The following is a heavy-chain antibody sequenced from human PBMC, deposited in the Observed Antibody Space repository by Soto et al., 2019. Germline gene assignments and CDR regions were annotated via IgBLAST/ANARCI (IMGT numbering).Heavy chain of an antibody. CDR2: IYAGSIT. CDR1: GFTVSSNY. CDR3: ARIPYYNSGTIFDY. J-gene: IGHJ4*02. Sequence: VQLVESGGGLIQPGGSLRLSCAASGFTVSSNYMSWVRQAAGKGLEWVAVIYAGSITFYADSVKGRFTISRDNSKNSLYLQMNSLRAEDTAVYYCARIPYYNSGTIFDYWGQGTLVTVSS. D-gene: IGHD3-22*01. V-gene: IGHV3-53*01.